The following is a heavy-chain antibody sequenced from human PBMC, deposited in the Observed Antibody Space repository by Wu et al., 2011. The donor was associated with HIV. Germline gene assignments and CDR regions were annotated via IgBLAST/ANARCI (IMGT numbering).Heavy chain of an antibody. Sequence: IIPIFGTANYAQKFQGRVTITADKSTSTAYMELSSLTSEDTAVYYCALEPGRSGSDYWGQGTLVTVSS. CDR3: ALEPGRSGSDY. V-gene: IGHV1-69*06. D-gene: IGHD3-10*01. CDR2: IIPIFGTA. J-gene: IGHJ4*02.